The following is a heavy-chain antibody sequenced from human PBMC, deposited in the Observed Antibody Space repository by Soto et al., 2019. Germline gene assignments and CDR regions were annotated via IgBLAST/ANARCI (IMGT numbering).Heavy chain of an antibody. CDR2: ICTGGTT. Sequence: PWETLSLTCAVSGGSISSFCWTWIRQPPGQGLDWFGYICTGGTTKYNRSLMSRVTMSVDTSKTQFSLKLTSVTAADTAVYSCARVGSKSFYYATDVWGQGTTVTVAS. D-gene: IGHD4-4*01. CDR1: GGSISSFC. J-gene: IGHJ6*02. CDR3: ARVGSKSFYYATDV. V-gene: IGHV4-4*09.